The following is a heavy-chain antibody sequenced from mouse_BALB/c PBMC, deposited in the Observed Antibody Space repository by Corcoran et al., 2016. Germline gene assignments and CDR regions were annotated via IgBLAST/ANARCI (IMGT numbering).Heavy chain of an antibody. CDR2: INTYTGEP. Sequence: QIQLVQSGPELKKPGETVKISCKASGYTFTNYGMNWVKQAPGKGLKWMGWINTYTGEPTYADDFKGRFAFSLETSASTAYLQINNLKNEDMATYFCARKDYGYPWFAYWGQGTLVTVSA. D-gene: IGHD1-2*01. J-gene: IGHJ3*01. CDR3: ARKDYGYPWFAY. CDR1: GYTFTNYG. V-gene: IGHV9-1*02.